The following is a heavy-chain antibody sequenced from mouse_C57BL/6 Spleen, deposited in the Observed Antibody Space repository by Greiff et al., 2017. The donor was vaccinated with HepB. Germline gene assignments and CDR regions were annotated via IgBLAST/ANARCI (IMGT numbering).Heavy chain of an antibody. CDR3: ARYFYYGSSGYFDV. J-gene: IGHJ1*03. D-gene: IGHD1-1*01. CDR2: ISSGGSYT. Sequence: EVMLVESGGDLVKPGGSLKLSCAASGFTFSSYGMSWVRQTPDKRLEWVATISSGGSYTYYPDSVKGRFTISRDNAKNTLYLQMSSLKSEDTAMYYCARYFYYGSSGYFDVWGTGTTVTVSS. V-gene: IGHV5-6*01. CDR1: GFTFSSYG.